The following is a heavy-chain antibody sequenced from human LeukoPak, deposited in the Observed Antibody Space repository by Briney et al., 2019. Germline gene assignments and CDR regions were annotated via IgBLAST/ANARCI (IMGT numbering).Heavy chain of an antibody. Sequence: GGSLRLSCTTSEFSFTNAWMSWVRQTPGKGLEWVGRIKTKTDGGAVDYTAPVRGRFTISRDDSQSTLYLQMNSLKTEDTAVYFCTTKAGVPRDYWGRGTLVTVSS. J-gene: IGHJ4*02. CDR3: TTKAGVPRDY. D-gene: IGHD6-19*01. V-gene: IGHV3-15*01. CDR2: IKTKTDGGAV. CDR1: EFSFTNAW.